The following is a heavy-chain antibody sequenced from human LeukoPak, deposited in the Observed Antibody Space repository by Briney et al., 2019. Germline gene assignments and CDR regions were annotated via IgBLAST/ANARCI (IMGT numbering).Heavy chain of an antibody. J-gene: IGHJ4*02. D-gene: IGHD4-23*01. Sequence: ASVKVSCKASGGTFSSYTISWVRQAPGQGLEWMGRIIPIFGTANYAQEFQGRVTITTDESTSTAYMELSSLTSEDTAVYYCARAFDYGGNYDYWGQGTLVTVSS. CDR1: GGTFSSYT. CDR2: IIPIFGTA. V-gene: IGHV1-69*05. CDR3: ARAFDYGGNYDY.